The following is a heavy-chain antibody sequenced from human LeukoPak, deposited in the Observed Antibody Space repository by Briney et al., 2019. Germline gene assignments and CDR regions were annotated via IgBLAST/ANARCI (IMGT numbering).Heavy chain of an antibody. D-gene: IGHD3-22*01. V-gene: IGHV4-39*01. CDR1: GGSISSSSYY. Sequence: SETLSLTCTVSGGSISSSSYYWGWVRQPPGKGLEWIGSIYYSGRTYYNPSLKSRVTISVDTSKNQFSLKLSSVTAADTAVYYCAEDSSGYYYVPFDYWGQGTLVTVSS. CDR3: AEDSSGYYYVPFDY. J-gene: IGHJ4*02. CDR2: IYYSGRT.